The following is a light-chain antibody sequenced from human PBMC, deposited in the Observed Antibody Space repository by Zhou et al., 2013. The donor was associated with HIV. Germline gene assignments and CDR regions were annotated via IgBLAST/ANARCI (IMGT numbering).Light chain of an antibody. CDR1: QGISES. V-gene: IGKV1-NL1*01. CDR2: ATS. CDR3: QQYLYPPRT. J-gene: IGKJ1*01. Sequence: DIQMTQSPTSLSASVGDRVTITCRASQGISESLAWYQQKPGKAPKLLLYATSRLEDGVPPRFSGSGSGTDYTLTISTLQPDDFAVYYCQQYLYPPRTFGQGTKV.